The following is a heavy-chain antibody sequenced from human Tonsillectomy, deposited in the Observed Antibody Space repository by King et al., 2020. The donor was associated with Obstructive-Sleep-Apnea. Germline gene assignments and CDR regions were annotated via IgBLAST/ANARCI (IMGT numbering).Heavy chain of an antibody. CDR2: IRWGGDST. D-gene: IGHD6-19*01. J-gene: IGHJ4*02. CDR1: GFTFDYYN. V-gene: IGHV3-43*01. Sequence: VQLVESGGVVVQPGGSLRLSCAASGFTFDYYNMHWGRQASGKGLEWVSLIRWGGDSTYYSDSVKGRFTISRDNSKNSLYLQMISLRTEDTALYYCAKGEAVPPGGYFDYWGQGTLVTVSS. CDR3: AKGEAVPPGGYFDY.